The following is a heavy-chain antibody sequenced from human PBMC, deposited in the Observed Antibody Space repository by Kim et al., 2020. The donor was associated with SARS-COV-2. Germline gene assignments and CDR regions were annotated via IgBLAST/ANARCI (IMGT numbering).Heavy chain of an antibody. Sequence: GESLKISCKGSGYSFTSYWIGWVRQMPGKGLEWMGIIYPGDSDTRYSPSFQGQVTISADKSISTAYLQWSSLKASDTAMYYCARFYCSGGSCYSENENWFDPWGQGTLVTVSS. V-gene: IGHV5-51*01. CDR3: ARFYCSGGSCYSENENWFDP. J-gene: IGHJ5*02. D-gene: IGHD2-15*01. CDR1: GYSFTSYW. CDR2: IYPGDSDT.